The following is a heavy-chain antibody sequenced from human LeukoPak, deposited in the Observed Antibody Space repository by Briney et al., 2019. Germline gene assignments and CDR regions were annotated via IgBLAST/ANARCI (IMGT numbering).Heavy chain of an antibody. CDR3: ASQGPIVVVPAAPRLYYYYYMDV. J-gene: IGHJ6*03. CDR1: GGSISSYY. V-gene: IGHV4-59*12. D-gene: IGHD2-2*01. Sequence: SETLSLTCTVSGGSISSYYWSWIRQPPGKGLEWIGYIYYSGSTNYNPSLKSRVTMSVDTSKNQFSLKLSSVTAADTAVYYCASQGPIVVVPAAPRLYYYYYMDVWGKGTTVTVSS. CDR2: IYYSGST.